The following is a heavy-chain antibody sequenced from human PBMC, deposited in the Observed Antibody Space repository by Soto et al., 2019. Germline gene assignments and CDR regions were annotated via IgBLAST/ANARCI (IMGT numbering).Heavy chain of an antibody. CDR2: ISSSSSYI. CDR3: ARNQRGDCSSTSCYESDAFDI. CDR1: GFTFSSYS. V-gene: IGHV3-21*01. D-gene: IGHD2-2*01. J-gene: IGHJ3*02. Sequence: GGSLRLSCAASGFTFSSYSMNWVRQAPGKGLEWVSSISSSSSYIYYADSVKGRFTISRDNAKNSLYLQMNSLRAEDTAVYYCARNQRGDCSSTSCYESDAFDIWGQGTMVTVSS.